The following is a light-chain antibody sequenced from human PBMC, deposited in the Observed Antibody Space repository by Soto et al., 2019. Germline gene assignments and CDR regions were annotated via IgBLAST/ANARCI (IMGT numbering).Light chain of an antibody. CDR3: QQYGSSPPYT. V-gene: IGKV3-20*01. CDR2: GSS. Sequence: EVVLTQSPGTLSLSPGERATLSCRASQSVSNNYVAWYQQKPGQAPTLLIFGSSDRATRIPDRFSGSGSGTDFTLTISRLEPEDFAVYYCQQYGSSPPYTFGQGTKLEIK. CDR1: QSVSNNY. J-gene: IGKJ2*01.